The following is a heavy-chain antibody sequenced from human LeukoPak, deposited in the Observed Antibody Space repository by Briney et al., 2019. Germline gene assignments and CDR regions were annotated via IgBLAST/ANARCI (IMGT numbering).Heavy chain of an antibody. D-gene: IGHD1-1*01. J-gene: IGHJ4*02. CDR2: LSAGGSIT. Sequence: GGSLRLSCTASGFTFRDLAMNWVRQAPGKGLEWVSTLSAGGSITYYADSEKGRFTISRDDSKNMLYLQMSSLRVDDTAVYYCAYLGLSSDWNDVPGPQIDHWGQGMLVSVSS. CDR1: GFTFRDLA. V-gene: IGHV3-23*01. CDR3: AYLGLSSDWNDVPGPQIDH.